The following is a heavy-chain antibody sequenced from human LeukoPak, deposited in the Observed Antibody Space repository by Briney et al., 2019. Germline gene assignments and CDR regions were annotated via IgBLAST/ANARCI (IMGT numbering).Heavy chain of an antibody. CDR1: GFTFSDYS. Sequence: PGGSLRLSWAGSGFTFSDYSMNWVRQAPGKGLEWVSYISRSSSIIYYADSVKGRFTISRDNAKNSLYLQMNSLRDEDTAVYYCARDPRAFDIWDQGTMVTVSS. V-gene: IGHV3-48*02. CDR2: ISRSSSII. CDR3: ARDPRAFDI. J-gene: IGHJ3*02.